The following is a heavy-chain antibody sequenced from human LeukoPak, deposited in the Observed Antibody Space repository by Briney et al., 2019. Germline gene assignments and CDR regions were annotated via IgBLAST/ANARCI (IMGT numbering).Heavy chain of an antibody. V-gene: IGHV4-39*07. J-gene: IGHJ5*02. CDR2: IYYTGSA. D-gene: IGHD6-19*01. CDR1: DGSINNDTYY. CDR3: AREKRGRSGWGWFGP. Sequence: SETLSLTCTVSDGSINNDTYYWAWIRQPPGKGLEWIGSIYYTGSASYTPSLRSRAIISLDTSKNDFSLGLISVTAADTASYYCAREKRGRSGWGWFGPWGQGIQVTVSS.